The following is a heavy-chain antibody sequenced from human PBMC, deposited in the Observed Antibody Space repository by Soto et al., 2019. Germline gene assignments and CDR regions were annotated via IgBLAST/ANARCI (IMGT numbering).Heavy chain of an antibody. Sequence: SETLSLTCTVSGGSISSGGYYWSWIRQHPWKGLEWIGYIYYSGSTYYNPSLKSRVTISVDTSKNQFSLKLSSVTAADTAVYYCARDTAYDWAFDIWGQGXMVTV. J-gene: IGHJ3*02. CDR1: GGSISSGGYY. D-gene: IGHD3-3*01. CDR2: IYYSGST. CDR3: ARDTAYDWAFDI. V-gene: IGHV4-31*03.